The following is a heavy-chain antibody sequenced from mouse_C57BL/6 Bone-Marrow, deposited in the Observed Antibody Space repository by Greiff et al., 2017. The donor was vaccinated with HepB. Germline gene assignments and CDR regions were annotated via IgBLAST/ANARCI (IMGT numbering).Heavy chain of an antibody. CDR1: GYTFTSYG. Sequence: QVQLQQSGAELARPGASVKLSCKASGYTFTSYGISWVKQRPGQGLEWIGEIYPRSGNTYYNEKFKGKATLTADKSSSTAYMELRSLTSEDSAVYFCAREGPQLGPDYWGQGTTLTVSS. CDR3: AREGPQLGPDY. D-gene: IGHD4-1*02. V-gene: IGHV1-81*01. J-gene: IGHJ2*01. CDR2: IYPRSGNT.